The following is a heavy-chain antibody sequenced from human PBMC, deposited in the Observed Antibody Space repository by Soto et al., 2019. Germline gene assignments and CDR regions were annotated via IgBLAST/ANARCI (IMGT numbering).Heavy chain of an antibody. CDR1: GFTFSSYG. CDR2: IQYDGSNK. D-gene: IGHD4-17*01. CDR3: AKATVTSHRYFDL. V-gene: IGHV3-30*18. J-gene: IGHJ2*01. Sequence: QVQLVESGGGVVQPGRSLRLSCAASGFTFSSYGMHWVRQAPGKGLEWVAVIQYDGSNKYYADSVKGRFTISRDNSNNTLYLQMNSLRAEDTAVYYCAKATVTSHRYFDLWGRGTLITVSS.